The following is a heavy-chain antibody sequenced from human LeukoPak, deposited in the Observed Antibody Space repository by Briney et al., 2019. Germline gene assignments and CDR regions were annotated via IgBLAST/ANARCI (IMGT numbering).Heavy chain of an antibody. CDR2: IIPIFATT. CDR3: ARGSGAYYYYYIDV. Sequence: SVKLSCKASGGTFSSYAFSWVRQAPGQGLEWMGGIIPIFATTNYAHKFQGRVTITADESTSTTYMELSSLKSEDTAVYYCARGSGAYYYYYIDVWGKGTTVTVSS. CDR1: GGTFSSYA. J-gene: IGHJ6*03. D-gene: IGHD1-14*01. V-gene: IGHV1-69*13.